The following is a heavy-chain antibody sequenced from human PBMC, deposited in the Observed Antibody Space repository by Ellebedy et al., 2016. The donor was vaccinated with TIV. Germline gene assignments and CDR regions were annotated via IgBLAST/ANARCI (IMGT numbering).Heavy chain of an antibody. J-gene: IGHJ4*02. V-gene: IGHV3-9*03. Sequence: SLKISCAASGFTIDDYAMHWVRQAPGKGLEWVSGISWSGGSIGYADSVKGRFTISRDNAKNSLYLQMDSLRAEDMAVYYCAKDLSESEWELGFDYWGQGTLVTVSS. D-gene: IGHD1-26*01. CDR2: ISWSGGSI. CDR1: GFTIDDYA. CDR3: AKDLSESEWELGFDY.